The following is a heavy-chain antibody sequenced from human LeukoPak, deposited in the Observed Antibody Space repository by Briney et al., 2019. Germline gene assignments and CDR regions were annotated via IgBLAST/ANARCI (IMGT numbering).Heavy chain of an antibody. J-gene: IGHJ4*02. Sequence: GGSLRLSCAVSGFTFSHAWMSWVRQAPGKGLEWVGRIKSKIDGGTTDYGEPVKGRFTISRDDSKNTMYLQMNSLKSEDTAVYYCTTIRGFCSGRSCLGYWGQGTLVTVSS. D-gene: IGHD2-15*01. CDR1: GFTFSHAW. CDR3: TTIRGFCSGRSCLGY. CDR2: IKSKIDGGTT. V-gene: IGHV3-15*01.